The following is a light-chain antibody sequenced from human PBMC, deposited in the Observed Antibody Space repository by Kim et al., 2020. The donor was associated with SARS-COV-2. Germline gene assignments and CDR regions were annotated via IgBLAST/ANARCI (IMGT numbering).Light chain of an antibody. V-gene: IGLV2-23*01. Sequence: GQSITLSITRTTSDVGSYNLVSWYQQYPGKGPKLIIYEGTKRAPGVSNRFSGSKSGSWASLTISGLQPEDEADYHCCSYAGSTTWVFGGGTKLTVL. CDR2: EGT. J-gene: IGLJ3*02. CDR1: TSDVGSYNL. CDR3: CSYAGSTTWV.